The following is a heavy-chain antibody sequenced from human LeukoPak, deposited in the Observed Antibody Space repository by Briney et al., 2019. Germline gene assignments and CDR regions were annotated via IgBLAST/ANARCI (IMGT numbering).Heavy chain of an antibody. CDR2: IWYDGSNK. CDR1: GFTFSSYG. D-gene: IGHD5-18*01. CDR3: AKDRGYSYAPFDY. V-gene: IGHV3-33*06. Sequence: GRSLRLSCAASGFTFSSYGMHWVRQAPGKGLEWVAVIWYDGSNKYYADSVKGRFTISRDNSKNTLYLQMNRLRAEDTAVYYCAKDRGYSYAPFDYWGQGTLVTVSS. J-gene: IGHJ4*02.